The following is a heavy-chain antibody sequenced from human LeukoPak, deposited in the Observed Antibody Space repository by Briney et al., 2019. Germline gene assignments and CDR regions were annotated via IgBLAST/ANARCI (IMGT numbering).Heavy chain of an antibody. CDR2: ISGSGDNT. D-gene: IGHD3-22*01. Sequence: AGGSLRLSCAASGFTFSSYAMSWVRQPPGKGLEWVSGISGSGDNTYYADSVKGRFTISRDNSKNTLYLQMNSLRAEDTAVYYCAKVPYYYDSSGYYYGMDVWGQGTTVTVSS. CDR3: AKVPYYYDSSGYYYGMDV. CDR1: GFTFSSYA. V-gene: IGHV3-23*01. J-gene: IGHJ6*02.